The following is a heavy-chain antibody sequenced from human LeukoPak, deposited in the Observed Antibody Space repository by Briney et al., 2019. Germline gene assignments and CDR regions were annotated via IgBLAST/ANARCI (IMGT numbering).Heavy chain of an antibody. J-gene: IGHJ4*02. Sequence: GASVKVSCKASGYTFTSYGISWERQAPGQGLEWMGWISAYNGNTNYAQKLQGRVTMTTDTSTSTAYMELRSLRSDDTAVYYCARDHYGDYTPRYFDYWGQGTLVTVSS. CDR3: ARDHYGDYTPRYFDY. D-gene: IGHD4-17*01. V-gene: IGHV1-18*01. CDR2: ISAYNGNT. CDR1: GYTFTSYG.